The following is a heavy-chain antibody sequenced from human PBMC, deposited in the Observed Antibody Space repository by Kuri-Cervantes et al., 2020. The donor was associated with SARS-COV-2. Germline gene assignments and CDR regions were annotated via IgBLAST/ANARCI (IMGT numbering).Heavy chain of an antibody. V-gene: IGHV3-33*06. D-gene: IGHD1-7*01. CDR3: AKRGDVTGITWASLAGGSYDY. Sequence: GESLKISCAASGFTFSSYGMHWVRQAPGKGLEWVAVIWYDGSNKEYADSVKGRFTISRDNSKNTLYLQMNSLRVEDTAVYYCAKRGDVTGITWASLAGGSYDYWGQGALVTVSS. CDR1: GFTFSSYG. J-gene: IGHJ4*02. CDR2: IWYDGSNK.